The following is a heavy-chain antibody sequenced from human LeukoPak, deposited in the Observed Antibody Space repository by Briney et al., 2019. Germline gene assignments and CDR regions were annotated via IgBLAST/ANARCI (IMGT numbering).Heavy chain of an antibody. V-gene: IGHV4-34*01. CDR1: GGTFSGYY. CDR3: AREDCSGGDCTSFDY. CDR2: INPGGST. Sequence: SETLSLTCAVYGGTFSGYYWSWIRQSPGKGLEWIGEINPGGSTDYNPSLESRVIISVDTSKNQFSLKMDSVRAADTAVYYCAREDCSGGDCTSFDYWGQGTLVTVSS. D-gene: IGHD2-15*01. J-gene: IGHJ4*02.